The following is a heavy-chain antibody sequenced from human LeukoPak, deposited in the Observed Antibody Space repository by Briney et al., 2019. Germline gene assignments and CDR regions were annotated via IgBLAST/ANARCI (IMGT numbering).Heavy chain of an antibody. V-gene: IGHV3-23*01. J-gene: IGHJ4*02. Sequence: GGSLRLSCAASGFTFSSYAMSWVRQAPGKGLEWVSAISGSGGSTYYADSVKGRFTISRGNSKNTLYLQMNSLRAEDTAVYYCAKVMWELLDFDYWGQGTLVTVSS. D-gene: IGHD1-26*01. CDR3: AKVMWELLDFDY. CDR2: ISGSGGST. CDR1: GFTFSSYA.